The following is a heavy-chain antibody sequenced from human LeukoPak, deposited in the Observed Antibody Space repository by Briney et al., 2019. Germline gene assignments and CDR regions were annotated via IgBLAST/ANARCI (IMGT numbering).Heavy chain of an antibody. D-gene: IGHD3-22*01. CDR1: GFTFTCYA. Sequence: GGSLSLSCAGTGFTFTCYAKTWVRQAPGMGLEWVSAMSGSGASTYYADSVRGRFTISRDDSKNTLYLQMNSLRADDTAVYYCARGSSASTYYNMDVWGKGTTVTVSS. V-gene: IGHV3-23*01. CDR2: MSGSGAST. J-gene: IGHJ6*03. CDR3: ARGSSASTYYNMDV.